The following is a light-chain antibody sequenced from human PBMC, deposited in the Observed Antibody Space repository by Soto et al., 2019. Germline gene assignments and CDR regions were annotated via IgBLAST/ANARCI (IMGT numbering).Light chain of an antibody. CDR2: DAY. V-gene: IGKV3D-11*01. Sequence: EIVLTQSPATLSLSPGERATLSCRASQGVSSYLAWYQQKPGQAPRLLIYDAYNRATGIPARFSGSGPGTDFTLTISSLEPEDFAVYYCQQRSNWPYTFGQGTKLEIK. J-gene: IGKJ2*01. CDR1: QGVSSY. CDR3: QQRSNWPYT.